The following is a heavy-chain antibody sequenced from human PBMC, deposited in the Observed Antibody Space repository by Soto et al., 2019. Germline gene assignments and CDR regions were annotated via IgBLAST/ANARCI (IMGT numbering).Heavy chain of an antibody. D-gene: IGHD1-26*01. CDR1: GFTFGDYA. Sequence: GESLKISCTASGFTFGDYAMSWVRQAPGKGLEWVGFIRSKAYGGTTEYAASVKGRFTISRDDSKSIAYLQMNSLKTEDTAVYYCTRVGSGSYYAAFDYWGQGTLVTVSS. J-gene: IGHJ4*02. V-gene: IGHV3-49*04. CDR2: IRSKAYGGTT. CDR3: TRVGSGSYYAAFDY.